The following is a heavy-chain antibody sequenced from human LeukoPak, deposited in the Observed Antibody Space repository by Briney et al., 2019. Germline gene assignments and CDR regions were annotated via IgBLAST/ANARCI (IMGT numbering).Heavy chain of an antibody. CDR1: GFTFNSYS. CDR3: ARLWFGESIDY. Sequence: GGSLRLSCAASGFTFNSYSMNWVRQAPGKGLEWVSYISSSSSTIYYADSVKGRFTISRDNAKNSLYLQMNSLRAEDTAVYYCARLWFGESIDYWGQGTLVTVSS. V-gene: IGHV3-48*01. CDR2: ISSSSSTI. J-gene: IGHJ4*02. D-gene: IGHD3-10*01.